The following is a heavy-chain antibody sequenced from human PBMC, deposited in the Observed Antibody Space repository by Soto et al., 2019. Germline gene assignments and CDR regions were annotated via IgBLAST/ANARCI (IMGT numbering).Heavy chain of an antibody. V-gene: IGHV3-64D*08. J-gene: IGHJ4*02. CDR3: VKDLVYYDFWSGYYFVDFISPGFDY. Sequence: GGSLRLSCSASGFTFSSYAMHWVRQAPGKGLEYVSAISSNGGSTYYADSVKGRFTISRDNSKNTLYLQMSSLRAEDTAVYYCVKDLVYYDFWSGYYFVDFISPGFDYWGQGTLVTVSS. D-gene: IGHD3-3*01. CDR2: ISSNGGST. CDR1: GFTFSSYA.